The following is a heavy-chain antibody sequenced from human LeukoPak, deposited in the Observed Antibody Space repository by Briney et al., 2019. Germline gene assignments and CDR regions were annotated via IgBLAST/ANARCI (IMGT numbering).Heavy chain of an antibody. D-gene: IGHD5-24*01. CDR1: GFTFSSYW. Sequence: PGGSLRLSCAASGFTFSSYWMTWVRQAPGKGLEWVANIKQDGTDKYYVDSVKGRFTISRDNAKNSLFLQLGSLRADDTAVYYCARASMGGRDHHLDSWGQGTLVTVSS. CDR2: IKQDGTDK. CDR3: ARASMGGRDHHLDS. V-gene: IGHV3-7*01. J-gene: IGHJ4*02.